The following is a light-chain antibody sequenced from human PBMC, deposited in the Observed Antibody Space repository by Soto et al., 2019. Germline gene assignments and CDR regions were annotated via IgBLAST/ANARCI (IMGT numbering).Light chain of an antibody. Sequence: EVVLTQSPGTLSLSPGERATLSCRASQGVASNYLAWYQQKRGQAPRLLIYGASSRATGVPDRFSGSGSGTDFTLTISSLQSEDFAVYYCQQYNNWTAFGPGTKVDIK. V-gene: IGKV3-20*01. CDR1: QGVASNY. J-gene: IGKJ3*01. CDR3: QQYNNWTA. CDR2: GAS.